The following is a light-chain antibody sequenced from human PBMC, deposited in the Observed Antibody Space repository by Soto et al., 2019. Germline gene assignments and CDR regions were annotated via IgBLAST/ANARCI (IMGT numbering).Light chain of an antibody. Sequence: QSVLTQPASVSGSPGQSITISCTGTSSDVGSYNLVSWYQQHPGKDPKLMIYEGSKRPSGVSNRFSGSKSGNTASLTISGLQAEDEADYYCCSYAGSWVFGGGTKLTVL. CDR2: EGS. CDR1: SSDVGSYNL. V-gene: IGLV2-23*01. J-gene: IGLJ3*02. CDR3: CSYAGSWV.